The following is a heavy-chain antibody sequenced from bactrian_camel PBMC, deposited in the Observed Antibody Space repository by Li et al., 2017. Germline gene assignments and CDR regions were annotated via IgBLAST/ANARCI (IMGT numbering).Heavy chain of an antibody. J-gene: IGHJ4*01. CDR1: GFTFSNYC. CDR3: ATAAFDY. CDR2: ISGSGGST. Sequence: VQLVESGGGLVQPGESLRVSCAASGFTFSNYCMSWVRQAPGKGLVWVSAISGSGGSTYYEDSVTGRFTISRDNTKNMLYLQMNSLRSEDTALYYCATAAFDYWGQGTQVTVS. V-gene: IGHV3S40*01.